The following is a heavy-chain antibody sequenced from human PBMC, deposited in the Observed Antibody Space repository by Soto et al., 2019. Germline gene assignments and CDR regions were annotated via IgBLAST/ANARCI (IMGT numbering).Heavy chain of an antibody. Sequence: SQTLSLTCAISGDSVSSNSAAWNWIRQSPSRGLEWLGRTYYRSKWYNDYAVSVKSRITINPDTSKNQFSLQLNSVTPEDTAVYYCARDLLSSSAGSAAYYGMDVWGQGTTVTVS. CDR1: GDSVSSNSAA. V-gene: IGHV6-1*01. CDR3: ARDLLSSSAGSAAYYGMDV. D-gene: IGHD6-6*01. CDR2: TYYRSKWYN. J-gene: IGHJ6*02.